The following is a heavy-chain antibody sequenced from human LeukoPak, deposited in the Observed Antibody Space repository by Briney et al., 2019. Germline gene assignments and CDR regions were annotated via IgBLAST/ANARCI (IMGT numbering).Heavy chain of an antibody. D-gene: IGHD2-15*01. V-gene: IGHV3-21*01. CDR1: GFTFSSYS. CDR2: ISSSSSYI. J-gene: IGHJ4*02. CDR3: ARGRGSGTFDY. Sequence: GGSLRLSCAASGFTFSSYSMNWVRQAPGKGLEWVSSISSSSSYIYYADSVKGRFTISRDNAKNSLYLQMNSLRAEDTAVYYCARGRGSGTFDYWGQGTLVTVSS.